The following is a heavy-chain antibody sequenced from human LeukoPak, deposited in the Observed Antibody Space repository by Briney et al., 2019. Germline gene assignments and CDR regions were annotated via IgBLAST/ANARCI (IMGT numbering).Heavy chain of an antibody. CDR1: GYTFTSYD. D-gene: IGHD3-10*01. V-gene: IGHV1-8*01. CDR3: ARGPTVVRGVGPDMDV. Sequence: ASVKVSCKASGYTFTSYDINWVRQATGQGLEWMGWMNPNSGNTGYAQKFQGRVTMTRNTSISTAYMELGSLRSEDTAVYYCARGPTVVRGVGPDMDVWGKGTTVTVSS. J-gene: IGHJ6*03. CDR2: MNPNSGNT.